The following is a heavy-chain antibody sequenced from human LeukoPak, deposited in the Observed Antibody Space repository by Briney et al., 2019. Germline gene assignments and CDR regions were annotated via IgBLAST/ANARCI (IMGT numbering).Heavy chain of an antibody. D-gene: IGHD3-10*01. Sequence: SQTLSLTCTVSGGSISSGDYYWSWIRQPPGKGLEWIRYIYYSGSTYYNPSLKSRVTISVDTSKNQFSLKLSSVTAADTAVYYCARVSGAAFPFIDYWGQGTLVTVSS. CDR2: IYYSGST. J-gene: IGHJ4*02. CDR3: ARVSGAAFPFIDY. V-gene: IGHV4-30-4*01. CDR1: GGSISSGDYY.